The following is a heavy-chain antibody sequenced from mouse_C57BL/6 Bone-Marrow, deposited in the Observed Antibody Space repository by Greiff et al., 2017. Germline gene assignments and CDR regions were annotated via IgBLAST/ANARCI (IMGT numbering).Heavy chain of an antibody. CDR1: GFSFNTYA. CDR2: IRSKSNNYAT. J-gene: IGHJ4*01. Sequence: EVKLMESGGGLVQPKGSLKLSCAASGFSFNTYAMNWVRQAPGKGLEWVARIRSKSNNYATYYADSVKDRFTISRDDSESMLYLQMNNLKTEDTAMYYCVRPSNSFYYAMDYWGQGTSVTVSS. CDR3: VRPSNSFYYAMDY. V-gene: IGHV10-1*01.